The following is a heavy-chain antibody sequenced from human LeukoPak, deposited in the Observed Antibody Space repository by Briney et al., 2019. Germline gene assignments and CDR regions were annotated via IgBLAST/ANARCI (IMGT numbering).Heavy chain of an antibody. J-gene: IGHJ6*03. D-gene: IGHD2-2*01. CDR3: ARTRTVYQYYYYMDV. V-gene: IGHV4-59*01. CDR1: GGSISSYY. Sequence: SETLSLTCTVSGGSISSYYWSWIRQPPGKGLEWIGYIDYSGSTNYNPSLNSRVTISVDRSKNQFSLKLTSVTAADTAVYYCARTRTVYQYYYYMDVWGKGTTVTVAS. CDR2: IDYSGST.